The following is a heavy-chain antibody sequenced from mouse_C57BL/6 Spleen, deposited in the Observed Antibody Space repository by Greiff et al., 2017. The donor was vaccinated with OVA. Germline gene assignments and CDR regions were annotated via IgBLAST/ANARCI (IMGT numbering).Heavy chain of an antibody. Sequence: QVQLQQPGAELVKPGASVKMSCKASGYTFTSYWITWVKQRPGQGLAWIGDIYPGSGSTNYNEKFKSKATLTVDTSSSTAYMQLSSLTSEDSAVYYCARMIMDYYAMDYWGQGTSVTVSS. CDR1: GYTFTSYW. D-gene: IGHD2-4*01. V-gene: IGHV1-55*01. CDR2: IYPGSGST. CDR3: ARMIMDYYAMDY. J-gene: IGHJ4*01.